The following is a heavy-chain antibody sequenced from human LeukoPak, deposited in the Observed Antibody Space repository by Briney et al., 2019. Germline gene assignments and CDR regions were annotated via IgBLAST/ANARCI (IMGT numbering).Heavy chain of an antibody. V-gene: IGHV1-69*05. CDR1: GGTFGSYA. J-gene: IGHJ3*01. CDR2: IIPIFGTA. D-gene: IGHD2-8*02. CDR3: KKVRGGGNWWGALVV. Sequence: SVKVSCKASGGTFGSYAISWVRQAPGQGLEWMGGIIPIFGTANYAQKFQGRVTITTDESTSTAYMELRSLRSDDTAVYYCKKVRGGGNWWGALVVWGQGTMVTVSS.